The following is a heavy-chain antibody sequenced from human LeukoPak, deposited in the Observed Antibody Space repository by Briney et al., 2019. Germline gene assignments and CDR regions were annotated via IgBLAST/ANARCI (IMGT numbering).Heavy chain of an antibody. CDR3: AKDRRSEGYPIFDY. J-gene: IGHJ4*02. D-gene: IGHD2-15*01. CDR2: ISATGSTT. Sequence: SGGSLRLSCTASGLTFSTYALSWVRQTPGKGLEWLSVISATGSTTYYADSVRGRFTISRDNSKNTLFLQMNSLRPEDTAVYYCAKDRRSEGYPIFDYWGQGTLVAVSS. V-gene: IGHV3-23*01. CDR1: GLTFSTYA.